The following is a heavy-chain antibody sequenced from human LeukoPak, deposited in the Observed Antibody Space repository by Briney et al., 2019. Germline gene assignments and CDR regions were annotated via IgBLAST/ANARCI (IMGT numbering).Heavy chain of an antibody. Sequence: GGSLRLSCAASGFTFSSYEMNWVRQAPGKGLEWVSYISSSGSTIYYADSVKGRFTISRDNAKNSLSLQMNSLRAKDTAVYYCARPADHYYYGMDVWGQGTTVTVSS. J-gene: IGHJ6*02. CDR2: ISSSGSTI. CDR1: GFTFSSYE. V-gene: IGHV3-48*03. CDR3: ARPADHYYYGMDV.